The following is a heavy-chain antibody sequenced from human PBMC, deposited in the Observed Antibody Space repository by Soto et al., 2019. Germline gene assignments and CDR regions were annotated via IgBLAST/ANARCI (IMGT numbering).Heavy chain of an antibody. V-gene: IGHV1-69*18. J-gene: IGHJ4*02. Sequence: QVHLVQSGAELKKPGSSVKVSCSASGVTFSRYAFTWVRQAPGQGLEWMGNIIPVFRTSNYAQGFQGRLTISADESTNTIYMKLSSLRSEDTAVYFCGKDGSSDGGGGESWGQGTLVIVSS. CDR1: GVTFSRYA. CDR3: GKDGSSDGGGGES. D-gene: IGHD3-16*01. CDR2: IIPVFRTS.